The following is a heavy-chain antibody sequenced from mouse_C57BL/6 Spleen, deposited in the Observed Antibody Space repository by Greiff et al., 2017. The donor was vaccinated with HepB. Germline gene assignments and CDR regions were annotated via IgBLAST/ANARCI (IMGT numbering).Heavy chain of an antibody. CDR1: GYTFTDYY. V-gene: IGHV1-19*01. CDR3: ARSDFDY. Sequence: EVQLQESGPVLVKPGASVKMSCKASGYTFTDYYMNWVKQSHGKSLEWIGVINPYNGGTSYNQKFKGKATLTVAKSSSTAYMELNSLTSEDSAVYYCARSDFDYWGQGTTLTVSS. CDR2: INPYNGGT. J-gene: IGHJ2*01.